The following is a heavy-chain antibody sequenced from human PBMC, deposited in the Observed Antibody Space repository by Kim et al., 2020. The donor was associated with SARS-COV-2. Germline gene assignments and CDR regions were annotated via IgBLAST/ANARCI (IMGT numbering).Heavy chain of an antibody. CDR3: AKDGYSSSWYNWYFDL. V-gene: IGHV3-23*01. J-gene: IGHJ2*01. CDR2: ISGSGGST. D-gene: IGHD6-13*01. Sequence: GGSLRLSCAASGFTFSSYAMSWVRQAPGKGLEWVSAISGSGGSTYYADSVKGRFTISRDNSKNTLYLQMNSLRAEDTAVYYCAKDGYSSSWYNWYFDLWGRGTLVTVSS. CDR1: GFTFSSYA.